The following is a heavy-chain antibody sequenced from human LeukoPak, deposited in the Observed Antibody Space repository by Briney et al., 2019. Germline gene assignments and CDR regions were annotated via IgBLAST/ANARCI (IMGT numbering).Heavy chain of an antibody. CDR3: ARGRQRMVRGVIGSETNYYYSNYMDV. CDR2: INHSGYT. CDR1: GGSFSGYY. D-gene: IGHD3-10*01. V-gene: IGHV4-34*01. Sequence: SETLSLTCAVYGGSFSGYYWSWIRQPPGKGLEWIGEINHSGYTNYNPSLKSRVTISVDTSKNQFSLKLSSVTAADTAVYYCARGRQRMVRGVIGSETNYYYSNYMDVWGKGTTVTISS. J-gene: IGHJ6*03.